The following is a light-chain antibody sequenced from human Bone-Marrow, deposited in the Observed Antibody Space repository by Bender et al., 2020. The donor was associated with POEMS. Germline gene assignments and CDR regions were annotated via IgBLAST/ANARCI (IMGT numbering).Light chain of an antibody. J-gene: IGLJ2*01. V-gene: IGLV2-8*02. CDR1: SSDIGVYNY. CDR2: EVT. Sequence: QSALTQPPSASRSPGQSVTIPCTGTSSDIGVYNYVSWYQQHAGQGPKLMMYEVTKRPSGVPDRFSGSKSGNTASLAITGLQAEDEADYYCQSYDETLSGSVFGGGTKLTVL. CDR3: QSYDETLSGSV.